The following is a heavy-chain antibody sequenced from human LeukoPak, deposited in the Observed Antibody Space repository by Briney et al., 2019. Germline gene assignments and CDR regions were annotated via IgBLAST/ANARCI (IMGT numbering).Heavy chain of an antibody. Sequence: RGSLRLSCAASGFTFSTYWMTWVRQAPGKGLEWVGNIKPDGRETYFVDSVKGRFTISRDNAQNSLYLQMNSLRAEDTALYYCARDSLYSSSRGDFDYWGQGTLVAVSS. CDR1: GFTFSTYW. V-gene: IGHV3-7*04. CDR2: IKPDGRET. J-gene: IGHJ4*02. D-gene: IGHD6-13*01. CDR3: ARDSLYSSSRGDFDY.